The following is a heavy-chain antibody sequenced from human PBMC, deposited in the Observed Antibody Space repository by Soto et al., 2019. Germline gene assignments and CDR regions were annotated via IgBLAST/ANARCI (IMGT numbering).Heavy chain of an antibody. Sequence: SETLSLTCTVSGGSISSYYWSWIRQPPGKGLEWIGYIYYSGSTNYNPSLKSRVTISVDTSKNQFSLKLSSVTAADTAVYYCARGVEYYFWTGYSFDHWGQGTLVTVSS. CDR2: IYYSGST. J-gene: IGHJ4*02. CDR3: ARGVEYYFWTGYSFDH. D-gene: IGHD3-3*01. V-gene: IGHV4-59*01. CDR1: GGSISSYY.